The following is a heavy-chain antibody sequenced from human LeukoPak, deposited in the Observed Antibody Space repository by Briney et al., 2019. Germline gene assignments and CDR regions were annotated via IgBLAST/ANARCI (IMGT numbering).Heavy chain of an antibody. D-gene: IGHD4-17*01. CDR2: IYSGGST. CDR3: ARAPFYGDFFFDY. J-gene: IGHJ4*02. Sequence: PGGSLRLPCAASGFTVSSNYMSWVRQAPGKGLEWVSVIYSGGSTYYADSVKGRFTIPRDNSKNTLYLQMNSLRAEDTAVYYCARAPFYGDFFFDYWGQGTLVTVSS. V-gene: IGHV3-53*01. CDR1: GFTVSSNY.